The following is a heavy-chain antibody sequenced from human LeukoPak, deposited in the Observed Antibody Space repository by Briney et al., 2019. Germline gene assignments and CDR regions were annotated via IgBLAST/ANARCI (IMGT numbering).Heavy chain of an antibody. J-gene: IGHJ4*02. CDR1: GGSISSGDYY. CDR2: IYYSGST. CDR3: ARREEEMASPGFDY. V-gene: IGHV4-39*01. Sequence: SETLSLTCTVSGGSISSGDYYWSWIRQPPGKGLEWIGSIYYSGSTYYNPSLKSRVTISVDTSKNQFSLKLSSVTAADTAVYYCARREEEMASPGFDYWGQGTLVTVSS. D-gene: IGHD5-24*01.